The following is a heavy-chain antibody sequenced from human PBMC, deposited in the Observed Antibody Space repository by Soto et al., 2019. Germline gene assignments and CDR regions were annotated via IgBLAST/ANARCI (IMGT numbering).Heavy chain of an antibody. CDR3: AREPTLGT. V-gene: IGHV3-53*04. CDR2: IYSGGST. CDR1: EFYISRSY. J-gene: IGHJ5*02. Sequence: PARLMRLSSAAAEFYISRSYMSWVRKAPGGGLGRVSVIYSGGSTYYAESVQGRVTICRHNSENTPYLQLNSLRAEDTAVYYCAREPTLGTWGQGTLVTGPS. D-gene: IGHD4-17*01.